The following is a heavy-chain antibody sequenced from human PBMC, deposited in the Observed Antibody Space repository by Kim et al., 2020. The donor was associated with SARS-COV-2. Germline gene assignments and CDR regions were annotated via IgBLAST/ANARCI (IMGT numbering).Heavy chain of an antibody. J-gene: IGHJ4*02. V-gene: IGHV1-24*01. CDR3: ATAYALTVEPPAY. D-gene: IGHD6-19*01. Sequence: YATKYQGRVTMTEDTSTDTAYMELSNLRSEDTAVYYCATAYALTVEPPAYWGQGTLVTVSS.